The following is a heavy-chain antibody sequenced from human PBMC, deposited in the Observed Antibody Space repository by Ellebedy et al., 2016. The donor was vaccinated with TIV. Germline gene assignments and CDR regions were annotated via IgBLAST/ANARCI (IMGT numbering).Heavy chain of an antibody. CDR2: ISGSGDNT. Sequence: GGSLRLSXAASGFTFATYAMSWVRQAPGKGLEWVSAISGSGDNTYYADSVKGRFTISRDNSKNTLYLQLNSLRAEDMAIYYCVAFTVNFDFWGQGTLVTVSS. V-gene: IGHV3-23*01. CDR3: VAFTVNFDF. D-gene: IGHD3-3*02. J-gene: IGHJ4*02. CDR1: GFTFATYA.